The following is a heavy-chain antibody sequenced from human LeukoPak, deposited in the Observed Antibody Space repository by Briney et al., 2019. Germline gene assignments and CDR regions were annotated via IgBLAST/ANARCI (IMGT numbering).Heavy chain of an antibody. CDR2: ISSSGNTI. D-gene: IGHD3-22*01. V-gene: IGHV3-11*04. CDR3: ARDKNYYDSSGRRKVTDY. J-gene: IGHJ4*02. Sequence: GGSLRLSCAASGFTFSDYYMNWIRQAPRKGLEWVSYISSSGNTIYYADSVKGRFTISRDNAKNSLYVQMNSLRAEDTAIYYCARDKNYYDSSGRRKVTDYWGQGTLVTVSS. CDR1: GFTFSDYY.